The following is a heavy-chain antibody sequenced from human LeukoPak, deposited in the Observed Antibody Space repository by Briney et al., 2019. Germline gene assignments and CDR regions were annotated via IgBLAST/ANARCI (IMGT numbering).Heavy chain of an antibody. CDR1: GGSLSGYH. V-gene: IGHV4-34*01. J-gene: IGHJ3*02. Sequence: SETLSLTCGGFGGSLSGYHWSWIRQSPGKGLDWIGQINHGGGTDYNASLKSRVLISIDTSKNQFSLRMTSMTAADTAVYYCARRPDGFDIWGHRTMVIVSS. CDR3: ARRPDGFDI. CDR2: INHGGGT.